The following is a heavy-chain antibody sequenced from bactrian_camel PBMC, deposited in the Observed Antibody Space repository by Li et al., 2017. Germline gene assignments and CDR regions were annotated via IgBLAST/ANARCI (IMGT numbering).Heavy chain of an antibody. D-gene: IGHD3*01. CDR1: GATRNC. V-gene: IGHV3S67*01. J-gene: IGHJ4*01. CDR2: TDIDGIT. Sequence: VQLVESGGGSVQDGGSLRLSCQVYGATRNCMGWFRQAPGKEREGVAATDIDGITEYTDSVKGRFTISRDNAKNTLHLQLDSVKTEDTAMYYCAIGWGATSTSNPRGQGTQVTVS. CDR3: AIGWGATSTSNP.